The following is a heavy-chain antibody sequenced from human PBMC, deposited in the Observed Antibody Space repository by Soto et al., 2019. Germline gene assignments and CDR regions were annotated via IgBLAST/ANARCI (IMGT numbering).Heavy chain of an antibody. V-gene: IGHV3-48*02. D-gene: IGHD2-2*01. Sequence: EVQLVESGGGLVQPGGSLRLSCTASGFTFSSYSMNWVRQASGKGLEWVSYISSSSSTIYYADSVKGRFTISRDNAKNSLYLQMNSLRDEDTAVYYCARTYCSSTSCYSSFDYWGQGTLVTVSS. CDR1: GFTFSSYS. J-gene: IGHJ4*02. CDR3: ARTYCSSTSCYSSFDY. CDR2: ISSSSSTI.